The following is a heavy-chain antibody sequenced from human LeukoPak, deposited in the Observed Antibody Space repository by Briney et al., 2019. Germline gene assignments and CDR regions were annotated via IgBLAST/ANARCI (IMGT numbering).Heavy chain of an antibody. Sequence: GGSLRLSCAASGFSFSNHWMIWVRQAPGKGLEWVATINPDGTEKRYVDSVKGRFTISRDNGKNSLYLQLSSLRAEDTAVYYCVRDDRGIAVGSRDHGAQGSLVTVSS. V-gene: IGHV3-7*03. J-gene: IGHJ4*02. D-gene: IGHD6-19*01. CDR3: VRDDRGIAVGSRDH. CDR2: INPDGTEK. CDR1: GFSFSNHW.